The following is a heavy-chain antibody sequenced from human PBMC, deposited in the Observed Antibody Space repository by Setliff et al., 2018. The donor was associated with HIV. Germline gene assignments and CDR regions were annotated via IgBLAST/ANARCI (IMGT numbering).Heavy chain of an antibody. CDR3: GSFGGWYPDAFDI. V-gene: IGHV4-31*02. J-gene: IGHJ3*02. CDR2: IYYTGST. D-gene: IGHD6-19*01. CDR1: GGSISSGGNY. Sequence: SETLSLTCTVSGGSISSGGNYWSWIRQYPGKGLEWIGYIYYTGSTYYNPSLKSRVTISVDTSKNQFSLKLMSVTAADTAVYYCGSFGGWYPDAFDIWGQGTMVTVSS.